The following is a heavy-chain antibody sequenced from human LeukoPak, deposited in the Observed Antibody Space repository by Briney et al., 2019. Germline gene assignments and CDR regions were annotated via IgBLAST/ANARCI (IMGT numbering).Heavy chain of an antibody. Sequence: SVKVSCKASGGAFTSYAISWVRQAPGQGLEWMGGIIPTFGTANYAQRFQGRVTITTGESTSTAYMQLSSLRSEDSAVYYCARHGGITVFGEAQPGGAFDIWGQGTMVTVSS. CDR1: GGAFTSYA. D-gene: IGHD3-3*01. CDR3: ARHGGITVFGEAQPGGAFDI. CDR2: IIPTFGTA. V-gene: IGHV1-69*05. J-gene: IGHJ3*02.